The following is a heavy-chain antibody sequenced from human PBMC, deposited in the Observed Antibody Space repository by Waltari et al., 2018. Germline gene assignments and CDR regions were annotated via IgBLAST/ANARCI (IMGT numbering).Heavy chain of an antibody. Sequence: EVQLVESGGGLVQPGRSLRLSCAASGFTFDDYAMHWVRQAPGTGLEWVSGISWNSGSIGYADSVKGRFTISKDNAKNSLYLQMNSLRAEDTALYYCAKGRLGIVVVPAAPLDAFDIWGQGTMVTVSS. CDR2: ISWNSGSI. CDR1: GFTFDDYA. J-gene: IGHJ3*02. D-gene: IGHD2-2*01. CDR3: AKGRLGIVVVPAAPLDAFDI. V-gene: IGHV3-9*01.